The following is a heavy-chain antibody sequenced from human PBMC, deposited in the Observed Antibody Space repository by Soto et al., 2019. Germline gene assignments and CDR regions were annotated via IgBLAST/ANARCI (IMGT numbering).Heavy chain of an antibody. Sequence: SETLSLTCAFSGVSISSGGYSWSWIRQPPGKGLEWIGYIYHSGSTYYNPSLKSRVTISVDRSKNQFSLKLSSVTAADTAVYYCDRKGYNNNWFDALGQGTPVT. CDR1: GVSISSGGYS. D-gene: IGHD1-1*01. V-gene: IGHV4-30-2*01. CDR3: DRKGYNNNWFDA. CDR2: IYHSGST. J-gene: IGHJ5*02.